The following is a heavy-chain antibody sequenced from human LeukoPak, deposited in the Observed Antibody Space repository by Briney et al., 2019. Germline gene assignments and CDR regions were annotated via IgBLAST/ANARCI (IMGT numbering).Heavy chain of an antibody. J-gene: IGHJ6*02. V-gene: IGHV1-2*02. CDR3: ARDQARGMDV. Sequence: ASVNVSCKASGYTFTGYYMHWVRQAPGQGLEWMGWINPNSGGTNYAQTFQGRVTITRDTSISTAYMALSRLRSDDTAVYYCARDQARGMDVWGQGTTVTVSS. CDR1: GYTFTGYY. CDR2: INPNSGGT.